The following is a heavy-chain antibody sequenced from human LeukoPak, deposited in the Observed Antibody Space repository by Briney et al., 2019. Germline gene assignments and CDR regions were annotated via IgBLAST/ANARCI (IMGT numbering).Heavy chain of an antibody. Sequence: SGTLSLTCTVSGGSISSGDYYWSWIRQPPGKGLEWIGYIYYSGSTYYNPSLKSRVTISVDTSKNQFSLKLSSVTAADTAVYYCARAEPYDSSGYYSGHFDYWGQGTLVTVSS. V-gene: IGHV4-30-4*08. CDR3: ARAEPYDSSGYYSGHFDY. J-gene: IGHJ4*02. D-gene: IGHD3-22*01. CDR2: IYYSGST. CDR1: GGSISSGDYY.